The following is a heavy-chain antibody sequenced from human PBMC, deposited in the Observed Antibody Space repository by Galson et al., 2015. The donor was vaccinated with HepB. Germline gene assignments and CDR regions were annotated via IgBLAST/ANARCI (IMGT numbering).Heavy chain of an antibody. Sequence: SVKVSCKASGYTFTSYGISWVRQAPGQGLEWMGWISAYNGNTNYAQKLQGRVTMTTDTSTSTAYMELRSLRSDDTAVYYCARDRPLLYCGGDCSHGDYWGQGTLVTVSS. CDR1: GYTFTSYG. J-gene: IGHJ4*02. D-gene: IGHD2-21*02. V-gene: IGHV1-18*01. CDR3: ARDRPLLYCGGDCSHGDY. CDR2: ISAYNGNT.